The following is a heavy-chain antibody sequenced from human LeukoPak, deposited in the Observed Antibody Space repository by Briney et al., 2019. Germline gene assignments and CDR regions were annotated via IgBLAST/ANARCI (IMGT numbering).Heavy chain of an antibody. V-gene: IGHV2-5*02. CDR2: IYWDNDK. Sequence: SGPTLVNPTQTLTLTCTFSGFSLSTSGVGVGWIRQPPGKALEWLAVIYWDNDKRYSPSLKSRLTIAKDTSNNNVVLIMTNMDPADTATYYCAHRRPGKINGWDNSYFDNWALGTLVTVSS. CDR1: GFSLSTSGVG. J-gene: IGHJ4*02. D-gene: IGHD1/OR15-1a*01. CDR3: AHRRPGKINGWDNSYFDN.